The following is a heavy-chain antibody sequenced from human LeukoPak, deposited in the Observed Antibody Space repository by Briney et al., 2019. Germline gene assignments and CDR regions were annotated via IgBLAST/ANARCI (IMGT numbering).Heavy chain of an antibody. D-gene: IGHD6-19*01. CDR1: GGSISSYY. J-gene: IGHJ5*02. CDR3: ARDPRSGWGNWFDP. CDR2: IYYRGST. Sequence: SETLSLTCTVSGGSISSYYWSWIRQPAGKGLEWIGRIYYRGSTYYNPSLKSRVAISVDTSKNQFSLKLSSVTAADTAVYYCARDPRSGWGNWFDPWGQGTLVTVSS. V-gene: IGHV4-4*07.